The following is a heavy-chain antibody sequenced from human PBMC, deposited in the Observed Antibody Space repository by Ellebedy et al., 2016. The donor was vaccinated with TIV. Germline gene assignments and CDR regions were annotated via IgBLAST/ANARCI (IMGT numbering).Heavy chain of an antibody. Sequence: SETLSLXXTVSGDSIGTFYWSWIRKPPGKGLEWIGSVFYSGDTNYNPSLKSRVTMSVNRSKNQFSLSLSSVTAADTAVYFCGRGERLGVDYWGQGRLVTASS. CDR1: GDSIGTFY. V-gene: IGHV4-59*01. J-gene: IGHJ4*02. CDR2: VFYSGDT. D-gene: IGHD3-16*01. CDR3: GRGERLGVDY.